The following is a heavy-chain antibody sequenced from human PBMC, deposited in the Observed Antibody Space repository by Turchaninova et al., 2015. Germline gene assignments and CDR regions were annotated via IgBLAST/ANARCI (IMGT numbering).Heavy chain of an antibody. Sequence: QVQLVQSGAEVKKPGASVKLSCKASGYAFANYYMHWVRQAPGQGLEWVGLINPSGTGTNYGQGFQARVTMTRDTSTGTVYMYLNSLTSEDTAVYYCAREEAGGFFDYWGQGTLVTVSS. CDR2: INPSGTGT. D-gene: IGHD3-10*01. CDR1: GYAFANYY. CDR3: AREEAGGFFDY. J-gene: IGHJ4*02. V-gene: IGHV1-46*01.